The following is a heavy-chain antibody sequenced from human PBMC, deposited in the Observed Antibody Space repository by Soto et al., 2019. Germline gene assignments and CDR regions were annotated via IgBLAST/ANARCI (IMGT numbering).Heavy chain of an antibody. CDR2: ISSGGSAI. Sequence: GGSLRLSCAASGFTFSDHYMSWIRQAPGKGLEWVSYISSGGSAIYYADSVKGRFTISRDNAKNSLYLQMNSLRAEDTAVYYCARVKECSSTSCYARDAFDIWGQGTMVTVSS. CDR3: ARVKECSSTSCYARDAFDI. D-gene: IGHD2-2*01. CDR1: GFTFSDHY. J-gene: IGHJ3*02. V-gene: IGHV3-11*01.